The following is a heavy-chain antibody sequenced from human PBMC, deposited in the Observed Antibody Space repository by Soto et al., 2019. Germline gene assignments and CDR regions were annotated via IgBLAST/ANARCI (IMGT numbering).Heavy chain of an antibody. J-gene: IGHJ3*01. V-gene: IGHV4-31*03. CDR2: IYDSETT. CDR1: GDSVSSGGYY. Sequence: QVQLQELGPGLVKPSQTLSLTCTVSGDSVSSGGYYWNWIRQHPGRGLEWLGYIYDSETTYYNPSLESRLSISVHASKNQFSLKVTSVTPADTAVYYCARENFGVIIHDASDLWGQGTMVTVSS. CDR3: ARENFGVIIHDASDL. D-gene: IGHD2-8*01.